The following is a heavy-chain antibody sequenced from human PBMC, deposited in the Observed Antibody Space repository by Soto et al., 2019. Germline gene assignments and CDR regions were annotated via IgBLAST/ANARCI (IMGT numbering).Heavy chain of an antibody. D-gene: IGHD3-22*01. J-gene: IGHJ4*01. V-gene: IGHV1-24*01. CDR1: GYTLTELS. CDR3: SISIRWSVYDSDIDY. Sequence: GASVKVSCKVSGYTLTELSMHWVRQAPGKGLEWMGGFDPEDGETIYAQKFQGRVTMTEDTSTDTAYMELSSLRSEDTAVYYCSISIRWSVYDSDIDYCGHDTLVLVSA. CDR2: FDPEDGET.